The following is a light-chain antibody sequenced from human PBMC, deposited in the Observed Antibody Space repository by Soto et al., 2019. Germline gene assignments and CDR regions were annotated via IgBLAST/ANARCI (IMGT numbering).Light chain of an antibody. V-gene: IGLV1-40*01. Sequence: QSVLTQPPSVSGAPGQRVTISCTGSSSNIGAGYDLHWYRQLPGTAPKLLIYDDSNRPSGVPDRFSGSKSGTSASLALSGLQAEDEADYYCQSYDSSRSGYVFGTGTKVTVL. CDR1: SSNIGAGYD. J-gene: IGLJ1*01. CDR3: QSYDSSRSGYV. CDR2: DDS.